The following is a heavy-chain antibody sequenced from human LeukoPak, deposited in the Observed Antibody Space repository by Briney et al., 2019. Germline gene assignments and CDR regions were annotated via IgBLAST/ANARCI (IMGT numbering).Heavy chain of an antibody. CDR3: AREYRHQPD. V-gene: IGHV1-8*01. D-gene: IGHD5-12*01. J-gene: IGHJ4*02. CDR2: MNPNSGHT. CDR1: GYTFTNYD. Sequence: GASVKVSCKASGYTFTNYDINWVRQASGQGLEWMGWMNPNSGHTGYAQKFQGRFTMTWDTSISTAYMELSSLRSEDTAIYYCAREYRHQPDWGQGTLVTVSS.